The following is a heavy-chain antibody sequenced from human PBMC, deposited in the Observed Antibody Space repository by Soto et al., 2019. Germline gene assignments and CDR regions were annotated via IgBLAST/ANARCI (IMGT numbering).Heavy chain of an antibody. V-gene: IGHV3-43*01. D-gene: IGHD2-2*01. Sequence: PGGSLRLSCAASGFTFDDYTMHWVRQAPGKGLEWVSLISWDGGSTYYADSVKGRFTISRDNSKNSLYLQMNSLRTEDTALYYCAKDIRYRVVVPAAIRTYYYYYGMDVWGQGTTVTVSS. CDR3: AKDIRYRVVVPAAIRTYYYYYGMDV. CDR2: ISWDGGST. CDR1: GFTFDDYT. J-gene: IGHJ6*02.